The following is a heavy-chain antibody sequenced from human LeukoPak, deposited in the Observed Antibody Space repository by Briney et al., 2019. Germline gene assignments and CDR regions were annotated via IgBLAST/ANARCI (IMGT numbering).Heavy chain of an antibody. D-gene: IGHD6-13*01. CDR1: GFTFSSYS. V-gene: IGHV3-30-3*01. CDR2: ISFDGGHR. J-gene: IGHJ4*02. CDR3: ARPRTIAAAGIFGAFDY. Sequence: GGSLRLSCEASGFTFSSYSMHWVRQAPGKGLEWVAVISFDGGHRYYADSVKGRFTISRDNSKNTLYLQMNRLRPEDTALYYCARPRTIAAAGIFGAFDYWGQGTLVTVSS.